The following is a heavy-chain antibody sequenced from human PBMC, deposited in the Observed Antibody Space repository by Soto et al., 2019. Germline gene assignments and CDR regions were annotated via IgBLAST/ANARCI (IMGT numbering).Heavy chain of an antibody. V-gene: IGHV1-2*04. CDR2: INPNSGGT. CDR3: ARGNSLFDFWSGYFSPSRSYYYYGMDV. D-gene: IGHD3-3*01. J-gene: IGHJ6*02. Sequence: ASVKVSCKASGYTFTGYYMHWVRQAPGQGLEWMGWINPNSGGTNYAQKFQGWVTMTRDTSISTAYMELSRLRSDDTAVYYCARGNSLFDFWSGYFSPSRSYYYYGMDVWGQGTTVTVSS. CDR1: GYTFTGYY.